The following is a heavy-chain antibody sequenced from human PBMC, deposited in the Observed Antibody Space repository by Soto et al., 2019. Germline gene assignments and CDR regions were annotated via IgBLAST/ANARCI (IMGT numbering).Heavy chain of an antibody. V-gene: IGHV4-34*01. J-gene: IGHJ6*03. CDR3: ARSYYYYMDV. CDR1: GGSFSGYY. Sequence: SETLSLTCAVYGGSFSGYYWSWIRQPPGKGLEWIGEINHSGSTNYNPSLKSRVTISVDTSKNQFSLKLSSVTAADTAVYYCARSYYYYMDVWGKGTTVTVSS. CDR2: INHSGST.